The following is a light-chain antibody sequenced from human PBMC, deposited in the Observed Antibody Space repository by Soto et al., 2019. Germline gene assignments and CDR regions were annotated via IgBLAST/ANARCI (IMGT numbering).Light chain of an antibody. CDR2: DVN. J-gene: IGLJ1*01. Sequence: QSALTQPASVSGSPGQSITISCTGTSSDVGGYDYVSCYQHHPGKAPKLMFYDVNHRPSGVSNRFSGSKSGNTASLTISWLQAEDEADYYCSSYTSSSLYVFGTATKLTVL. V-gene: IGLV2-14*03. CDR1: SSDVGGYDY. CDR3: SSYTSSSLYV.